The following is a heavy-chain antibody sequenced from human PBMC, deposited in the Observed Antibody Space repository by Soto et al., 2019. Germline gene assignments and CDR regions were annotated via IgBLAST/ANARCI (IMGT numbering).Heavy chain of an antibody. V-gene: IGHV3-74*01. Sequence: AGGSLRLSCAASGFIFNKYWMHWVRQSPGEGLVWVSRINGDGSSTTYADSVKGRFTISRDNAENTLYLQMDSLRAADTAVYYCARDFPVGNVPYYYYGMDVWGQGTTVTVSS. CDR2: INGDGSST. J-gene: IGHJ6*02. CDR3: ARDFPVGNVPYYYYGMDV. CDR1: GFIFNKYW.